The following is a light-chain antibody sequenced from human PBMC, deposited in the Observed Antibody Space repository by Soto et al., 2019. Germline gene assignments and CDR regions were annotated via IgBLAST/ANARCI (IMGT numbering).Light chain of an antibody. J-gene: IGLJ1*01. Sequence: QSVLPQPASVSGSPGQSITISCTVASSDVGGYNYVSWYQLHPGKAPKLILYEVTNRPSGVSDRFSGSKSGNTASLTISGLQAEDEADYYYSPYTRTTAYVFGT. V-gene: IGLV2-14*01. CDR1: SSDVGGYNY. CDR3: SPYTRTTAYV. CDR2: EVT.